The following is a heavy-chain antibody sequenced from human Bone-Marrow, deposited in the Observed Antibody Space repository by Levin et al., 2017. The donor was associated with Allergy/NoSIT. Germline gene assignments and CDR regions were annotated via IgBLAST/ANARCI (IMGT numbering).Heavy chain of an antibody. CDR3: ARDDSTADYATSPIDY. Sequence: EASVKVSCKASGYIFNSYGFSWVRQAPGQGLEWMGWISAYNGDTKFGQKFQGRVTLTIDTSTRTAYMELRSLRSDDTAVYFCARDDSTADYATSPIDYWGQGTLVTVSS. V-gene: IGHV1-18*01. J-gene: IGHJ4*02. CDR1: GYIFNSYG. D-gene: IGHD3-22*01. CDR2: ISAYNGDT.